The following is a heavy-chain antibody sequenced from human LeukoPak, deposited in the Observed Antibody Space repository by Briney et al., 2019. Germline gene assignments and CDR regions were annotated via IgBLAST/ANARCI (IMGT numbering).Heavy chain of an antibody. CDR2: ISYDGSNK. J-gene: IGHJ6*02. D-gene: IGHD1-1*01. CDR1: GFTFSSYG. V-gene: IGHV3-30*18. CDR3: AKDDDIRGGYGMDV. Sequence: GGSLRLSCAASGFTFSSYGMHWVRQAPGKGLEWVAVISYDGSNKYYADSVKGRFTISRDNSKNTLYLQMGSLRAEDTAVYYCAKDDDIRGGYGMDVWGQGTTVTVSS.